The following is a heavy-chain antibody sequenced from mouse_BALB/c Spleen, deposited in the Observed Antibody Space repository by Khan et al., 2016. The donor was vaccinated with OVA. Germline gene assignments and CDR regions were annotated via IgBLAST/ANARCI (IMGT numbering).Heavy chain of an antibody. CDR1: GYTFTSYW. CDR2: TNPTNGRT. D-gene: IGHD1-1*01. Sequence: QMQLEESGAELVKAGASVKMSCKASGYTFTSYWMHWVKQRLGQGLEWFAETNPTNGRTYYNEKFKSKATLTVDKSSSTAYMLLSGPTCEDSAVYYCARIKKIVATYFDYWGQGTTLTVSS. J-gene: IGHJ2*01. V-gene: IGHV1S81*02. CDR3: ARIKKIVATYFDY.